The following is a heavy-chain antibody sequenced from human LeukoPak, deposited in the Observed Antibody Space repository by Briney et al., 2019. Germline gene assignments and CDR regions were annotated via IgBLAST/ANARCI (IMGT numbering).Heavy chain of an antibody. D-gene: IGHD1-14*01. CDR3: ASRTTHRLWPPGGY. Sequence: GGSLRLSCAASGFTVISNFMGWVRQSPGTGLEWVSLMYHGGRTYYADSVKGRSTISRDNSKNTVYLQMNSLRAEDTALYYCASRTTHRLWPPGGYWGQGTLVTVSS. CDR2: MYHGGRT. V-gene: IGHV3-66*01. CDR1: GFTVISNF. J-gene: IGHJ4*02.